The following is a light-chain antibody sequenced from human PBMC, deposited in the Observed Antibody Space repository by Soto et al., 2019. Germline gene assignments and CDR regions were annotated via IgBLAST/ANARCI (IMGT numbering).Light chain of an antibody. CDR3: HQYSRYSWT. V-gene: IGKV3-20*01. Sequence: VLTRSPGTLSLSPWERAALSCRASQSVSSSYLAWYQQKPGQAPRLLMYGVSTRATGIPARFGGSGSATEFTLTISSLQPEDFATYYCHQYSRYSWTFGQRTTVDLK. J-gene: IGKJ1*01. CDR2: GVS. CDR1: QSVSSSY.